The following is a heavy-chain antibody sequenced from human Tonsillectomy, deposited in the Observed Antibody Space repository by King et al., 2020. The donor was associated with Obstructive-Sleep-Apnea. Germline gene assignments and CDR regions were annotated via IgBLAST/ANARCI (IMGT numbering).Heavy chain of an antibody. V-gene: IGHV1-2*02. J-gene: IGHJ4*02. CDR3: ARENTHTTGWSNGPDGNDY. D-gene: IGHD6-19*01. CDR2: INPNSGGT. Sequence: QLVQSGAEVKKPGASVKVSCKASGYTFTGYYMHWVRQAPGQGLEWMGWINPNSGGTNYAQKFQGRVTMTRDTSINTAYMELSRLRTDDTAVYYCARENTHTTGWSNGPDGNDYWGQGTLVTVSS. CDR1: GYTFTGYY.